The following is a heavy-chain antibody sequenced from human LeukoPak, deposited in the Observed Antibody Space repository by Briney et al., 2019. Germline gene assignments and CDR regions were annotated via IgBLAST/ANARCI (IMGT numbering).Heavy chain of an antibody. V-gene: IGHV4-34*01. CDR3: ARGDYGDLLIDY. Sequence: SETLSLTCAVYGGSFSGYYWSWIRQPPGKGLEWIGEINHSGSTNYNPSLKSRVTISVDTSKNQFSLKLSSVTAADTAVYYCARGDYGDLLIDYWGQGTLVTVSS. CDR2: INHSGST. CDR1: GGSFSGYY. D-gene: IGHD4-17*01. J-gene: IGHJ4*02.